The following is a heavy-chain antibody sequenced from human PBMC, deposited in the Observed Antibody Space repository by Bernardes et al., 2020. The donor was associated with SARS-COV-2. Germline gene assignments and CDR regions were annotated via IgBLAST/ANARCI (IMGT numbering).Heavy chain of an antibody. V-gene: IGHV4-59*01. D-gene: IGHD1-26*01. CDR2: IYNTGGT. Sequence: ETLSLTCSVSGDSIGNYYWSWIRQSPGKGLEWIGDIYNTGGTNYNPSLKSRLTISTDTSKNRFSLRLTSVTAADTAVYYCARVAPGREGENWFDPWGRGTLVTVSP. CDR1: GDSIGNYY. CDR3: ARVAPGREGENWFDP. J-gene: IGHJ5*02.